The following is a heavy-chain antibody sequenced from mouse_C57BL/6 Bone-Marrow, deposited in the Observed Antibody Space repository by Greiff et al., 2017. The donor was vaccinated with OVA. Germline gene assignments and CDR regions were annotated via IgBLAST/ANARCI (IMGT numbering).Heavy chain of an antibody. J-gene: IGHJ3*01. D-gene: IGHD2-4*01. V-gene: IGHV3-6*01. CDR1: GYSITSGYY. Sequence: EVKLQESGPGLVKPSQSLSLTCSVTGYSITSGYYWNWIRQFPGNKLEWMGYISYDGSNNYNPSLKNRISITRDTSKNQFFLKLNSVTTEDTATYYCARESDYDVAWFAYWGQGTLVTVSA. CDR3: ARESDYDVAWFAY. CDR2: ISYDGSN.